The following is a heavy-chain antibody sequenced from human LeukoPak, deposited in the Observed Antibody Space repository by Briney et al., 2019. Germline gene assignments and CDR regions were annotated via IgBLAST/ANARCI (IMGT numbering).Heavy chain of an antibody. CDR3: AVRVAVPGGCDN. Sequence: PGGSLRLSCAASGFTFSNFWLHWVRQVPGREPVWVSHINSDGSITGYTDSVKGRFTISRDNAKNTLYVQMNSLRVEDTAVYYCAVRVAVPGGCDNWGQGVLVTVSS. CDR2: INSDGSIT. V-gene: IGHV3-74*01. CDR1: GFTFSNFW. D-gene: IGHD6-19*01. J-gene: IGHJ4*02.